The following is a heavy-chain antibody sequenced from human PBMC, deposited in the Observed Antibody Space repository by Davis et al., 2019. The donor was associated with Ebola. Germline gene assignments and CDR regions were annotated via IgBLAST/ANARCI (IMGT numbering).Heavy chain of an antibody. Sequence: SLKISCAASGFTFDDYAMHWVRQAPGKGLEWVSGISWNSGSIGYADSVKGRFTISRDNAKNSLYLQMNSLRAEDTAVYCATNSGERKQSYYFYYYMDVWGKGTTVTVSS. CDR3: TNSGERKQSYYFYYYMDV. J-gene: IGHJ6*03. D-gene: IGHD4-17*01. CDR2: ISWNSGSI. CDR1: GFTFDDYA. V-gene: IGHV3-9*01.